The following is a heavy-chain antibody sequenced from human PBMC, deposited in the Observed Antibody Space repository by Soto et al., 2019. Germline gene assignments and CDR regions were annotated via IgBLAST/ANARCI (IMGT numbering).Heavy chain of an antibody. CDR3: ARGRYGDY. J-gene: IGHJ4*02. Sequence: QVNLVQSGAEVKKPGASVKVSCKGSGYIFTTYGITWVRQAPGQGLEWMGWISAHNGNTNYAQKLQGRVTVTRDTSTSTEYMELRNLRSDDTAVYYCARGRYGDYWGQGALVTVSS. CDR1: GYIFTTYG. D-gene: IGHD1-1*01. V-gene: IGHV1-18*01. CDR2: ISAHNGNT.